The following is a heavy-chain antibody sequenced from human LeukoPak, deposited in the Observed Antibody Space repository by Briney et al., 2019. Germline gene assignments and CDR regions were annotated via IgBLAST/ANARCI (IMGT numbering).Heavy chain of an antibody. CDR1: GFSFNNYA. V-gene: IGHV3-30*09. D-gene: IGHD3/OR15-3a*01. J-gene: IGHJ4*02. Sequence: GGSLRLSCAASGFSFNNYAIHWVRQAPGKGLEWVAAVSKDGYNKLYADSVKGRFAISRDGSENTLFLQMNSLATEDTAVYYCVREGLVFGPAKLTYFDFWGLGTLVTVSS. CDR3: VREGLVFGPAKLTYFDF. CDR2: VSKDGYNK.